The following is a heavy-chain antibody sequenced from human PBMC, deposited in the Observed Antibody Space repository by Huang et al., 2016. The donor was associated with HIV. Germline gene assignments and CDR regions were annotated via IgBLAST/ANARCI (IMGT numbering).Heavy chain of an antibody. CDR3: VRDSSSGLQLRY. CDR2: ISKTRGAT. D-gene: IGHD3-22*01. Sequence: EVQLVESGGGLAQPGGSLRLSCVASGYTFSTYSMNWVRQAPGKGLEWVSYISKTRGATSYAESVKGRFTVSRENVKNSLYLQMNRLRVEDTAMYYCVRDSSSGLQLRYWGQGALVIVS. CDR1: GYTFSTYS. J-gene: IGHJ4*02. V-gene: IGHV3-48*01.